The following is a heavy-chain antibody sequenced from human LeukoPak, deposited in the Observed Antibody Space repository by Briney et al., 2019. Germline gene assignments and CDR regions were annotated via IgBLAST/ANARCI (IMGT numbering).Heavy chain of an antibody. CDR3: ASNDYGDYLNYFDY. CDR2: IGSSSSYI. D-gene: IGHD4-17*01. CDR1: GFTFSSYS. Sequence: GSLRLSCAASGFTFSSYSMNWVRQAPGKGLEWVSSIGSSSSYIYYADSVKGRFTISRDNAKNSLYLQMNSLRAEDTAVYYCASNDYGDYLNYFDYWGQGTLVTVSS. J-gene: IGHJ4*02. V-gene: IGHV3-21*01.